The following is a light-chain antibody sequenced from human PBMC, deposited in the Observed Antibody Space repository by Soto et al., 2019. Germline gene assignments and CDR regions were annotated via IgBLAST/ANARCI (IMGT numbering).Light chain of an antibody. V-gene: IGKV3-15*01. CDR2: DAS. J-gene: IGKJ4*01. CDR3: QPYNNWPLT. Sequence: EIVMTQSPATLSVSPGERATLSCRASQSVSSNLAWHQRKPGQAPRILMYDASTRATGIPARFSGSGSGAEFTLTINSLQSEDFAVYYCQPYNNWPLTFGGGTKVGIK. CDR1: QSVSSN.